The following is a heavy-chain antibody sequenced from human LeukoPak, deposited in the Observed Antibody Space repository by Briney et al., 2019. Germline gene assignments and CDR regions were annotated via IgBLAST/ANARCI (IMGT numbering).Heavy chain of an antibody. CDR2: IRYDGSNK. D-gene: IGHD6-19*01. V-gene: IGHV3-30*02. J-gene: IGHJ5*02. CDR3: AKPSYNSGWFIVS. Sequence: PGGSLRLSCAASGFTFSSYGMHWVRQAPGKGLEWVAFIRYDGSNKYYADSVKGRFTISRDNSKNTLYLHMNSLRAEDTAVYSCAKPSYNSGWFIVSWGQGTLVTVSS. CDR1: GFTFSSYG.